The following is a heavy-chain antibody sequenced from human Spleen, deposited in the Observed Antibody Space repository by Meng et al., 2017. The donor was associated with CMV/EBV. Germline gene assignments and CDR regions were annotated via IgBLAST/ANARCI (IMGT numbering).Heavy chain of an antibody. V-gene: IGHV3-49*04. Sequence: GESLKISCSTSGFTFGDYAMSWVRQAPGKGLEWVGFIRTIPYGGTTEYAASVKGRFTISRDDSKSIAYREMNSLTTEDTALYYCTKFPAAGPFDFWGQGALVTVSS. CDR1: GFTFGDYA. CDR3: TKFPAAGPFDF. J-gene: IGHJ4*02. D-gene: IGHD6-25*01. CDR2: IRTIPYGGTT.